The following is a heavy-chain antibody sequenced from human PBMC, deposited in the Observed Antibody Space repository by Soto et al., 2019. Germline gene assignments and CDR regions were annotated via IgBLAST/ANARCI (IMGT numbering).Heavy chain of an antibody. CDR1: GLSFDDYA. V-gene: IGHV3-9*01. D-gene: IGHD6-13*01. J-gene: IGHJ2*01. CDR2: ISWNGGSI. CDR3: FIARYEGHRYHLSYPAQRSSDL. Sequence: PGGSLRLSCAASGLSFDDYAMHWVRQVPGKGLEWVSGISWNGGSIGYADSVKGRFSISRDNAKNSLYLQMNSLRAEDTAVYYCFIARYEGHRYHLSYPAQRSSDL.